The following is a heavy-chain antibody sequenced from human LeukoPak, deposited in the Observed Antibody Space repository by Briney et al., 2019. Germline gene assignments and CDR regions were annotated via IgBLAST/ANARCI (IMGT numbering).Heavy chain of an antibody. Sequence: GGSLRLSCAASGFTFSSYSMNWVRQAPGEGLEWVSSISSSSSYIYYADSVKGRFTISRDNAKNSLYLQMNSLRAEDTAVYYCAKISTYYYDSSGYYPGGFDYWGQGTLVTVSS. CDR1: GFTFSSYS. CDR3: AKISTYYYDSSGYYPGGFDY. D-gene: IGHD3-22*01. CDR2: ISSSSSYI. J-gene: IGHJ4*02. V-gene: IGHV3-21*01.